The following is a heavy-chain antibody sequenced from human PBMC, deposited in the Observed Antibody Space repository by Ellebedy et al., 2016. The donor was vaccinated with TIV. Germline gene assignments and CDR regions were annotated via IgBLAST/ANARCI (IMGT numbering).Heavy chain of an antibody. CDR2: ISSTGTTI. V-gene: IGHV3-48*04. CDR1: GLTFSSHA. CDR3: ASGAYDI. Sequence: GESLKISCAASGLTFSSHAMSWVRQAPGKGLEWVSYISSTGTTIYYADSVKGRFTISRDNGKISLYLQMNSLTAEDTAVYYCASGAYDIWGQGTMVIVSS. J-gene: IGHJ3*02.